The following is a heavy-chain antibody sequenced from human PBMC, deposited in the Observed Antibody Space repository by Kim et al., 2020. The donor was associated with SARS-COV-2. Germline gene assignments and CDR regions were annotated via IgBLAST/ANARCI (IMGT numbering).Heavy chain of an antibody. CDR1: GGSISSYY. CDR2: IYYSGST. D-gene: IGHD4-17*01. J-gene: IGHJ6*01. Sequence: SETLSLTCTVSGGSISSYYWSWIRQPPGKGLEWIGYIYYSGSTNYNPSLKSRVTISVDTSKNQFSLKLSSVTAADTAVYYCARETYGDSRGGYYYYGMDV. V-gene: IGHV4-59*01. CDR3: ARETYGDSRGGYYYYGMDV.